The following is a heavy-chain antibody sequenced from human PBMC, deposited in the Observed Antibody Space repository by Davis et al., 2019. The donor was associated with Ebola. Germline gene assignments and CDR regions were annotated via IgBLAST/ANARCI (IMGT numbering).Heavy chain of an antibody. CDR3: AKDLFWWAASDV. D-gene: IGHD2-8*02. CDR1: GVSVSSCA. V-gene: IGHV3-23*01. J-gene: IGHJ6*02. Sequence: GESLKISCVVSGVSVSSCAMSWVRQAPGKGLEWVSGIGSDSGTHYADSVKGRFTISRDDSKNTVYLQMNSLRGEDTAVYYCAKDLFWWAASDVWGQGTTVTVS. CDR2: IGSDSGT.